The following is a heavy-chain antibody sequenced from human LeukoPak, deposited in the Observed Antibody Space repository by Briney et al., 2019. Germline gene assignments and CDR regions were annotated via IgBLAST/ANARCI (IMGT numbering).Heavy chain of an antibody. J-gene: IGHJ4*02. CDR2: ISYDGSNK. Sequence: PGGSLRLSCSASGFTFSSYAMHWVRQAPGKGLEWVAVISYDGSNKYYADSVKGRFTISRDNSKNTLYLQMNSLRAEDTAVYYCARGSEWFGELLRYYFDYWGQGTLVTVSS. V-gene: IGHV3-30-3*01. CDR3: ARGSEWFGELLRYYFDY. D-gene: IGHD3-10*01. CDR1: GFTFSSYA.